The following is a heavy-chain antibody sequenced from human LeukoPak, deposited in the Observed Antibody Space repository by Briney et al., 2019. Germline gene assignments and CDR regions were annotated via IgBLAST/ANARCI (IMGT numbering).Heavy chain of an antibody. CDR1: GASVSSYY. Sequence: SETLSRTYPVSGASVSSYYWSWIRQPPGKGLEWIGYIYYSGSTNYNPSLKSRVTISVDTSKNQFSLKLSSVTAADTAVYYCARSNIYSSSWKFDYWGQGTLVTVSS. CDR3: ARSNIYSSSWKFDY. D-gene: IGHD6-13*01. V-gene: IGHV4-59*08. CDR2: IYYSGST. J-gene: IGHJ4*02.